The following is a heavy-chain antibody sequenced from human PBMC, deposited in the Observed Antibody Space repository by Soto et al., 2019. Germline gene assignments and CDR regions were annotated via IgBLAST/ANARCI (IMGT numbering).Heavy chain of an antibody. Sequence: ASVKVSCKASGYTFTSYGISWVRQAPGQGLEWMGWISAYNGNTNYAQKLQGRVTMTTDTSTSTAYMELRSLRSDDTAVYYCATDIAVAGTGGYWGQGTLVTVSS. CDR2: ISAYNGNT. D-gene: IGHD6-19*01. J-gene: IGHJ4*02. V-gene: IGHV1-18*01. CDR1: GYTFTSYG. CDR3: ATDIAVAGTGGY.